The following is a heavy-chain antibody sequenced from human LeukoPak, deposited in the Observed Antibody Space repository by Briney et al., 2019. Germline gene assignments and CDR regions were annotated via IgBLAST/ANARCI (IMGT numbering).Heavy chain of an antibody. CDR1: GYTFTSYD. V-gene: IGHV1-8*01. Sequence: ASVKVSCKASGYTFTSYDINWVRQATGQGLEWMGWMNPNSGNTGYAQKFQGRVTMTRNTSISTAYMELSSLRAEDTAVYYCEGYCSSGYCSRSFDYWGQGTLVTVSS. CDR2: MNPNSGNT. D-gene: IGHD2-15*01. CDR3: EGYCSSGYCSRSFDY. J-gene: IGHJ4*02.